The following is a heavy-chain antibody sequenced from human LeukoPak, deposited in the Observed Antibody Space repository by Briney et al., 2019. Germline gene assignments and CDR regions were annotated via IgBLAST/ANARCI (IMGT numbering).Heavy chain of an antibody. D-gene: IGHD2-21*02. J-gene: IGHJ4*02. V-gene: IGHV3-48*03. CDR1: GFTFSSYE. CDR2: ISSSGNTI. CDR3: ARDEEGDDDCDH. Sequence: GGSLRLSCAASGFTFSSYEMNWVRQAPGKGLEWVSHISSSGNTIHYADSVKGRFTVSRDNAKNSVYLQMNSLRAEDTAVYYCARDEEGDDDCDHWGQGTVVTVSS.